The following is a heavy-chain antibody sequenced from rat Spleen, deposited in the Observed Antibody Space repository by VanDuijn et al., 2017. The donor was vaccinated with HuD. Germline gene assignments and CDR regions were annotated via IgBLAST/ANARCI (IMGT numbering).Heavy chain of an antibody. CDR1: GFTFSNYD. Sequence: EVQLVESGGGLVQPGRSLKLSCAASGFTFSNYDMAWVRQAPTKGLEWVASISPSGGSTYYRDSVKGRFTVSRDNAKSTLYLQMDSLRSEDTATYYCERHIMYTTDYYYYFDYWGQGVMVTVSS. J-gene: IGHJ2*01. V-gene: IGHV5-25*01. CDR2: ISPSGGST. CDR3: ERHIMYTTDYYYYFDY. D-gene: IGHD1-6*01.